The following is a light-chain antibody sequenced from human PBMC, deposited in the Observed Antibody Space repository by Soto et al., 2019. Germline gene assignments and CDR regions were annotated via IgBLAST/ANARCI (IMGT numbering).Light chain of an antibody. V-gene: IGLV2-14*01. CDR3: SSYTNGNTAVV. CDR2: EVI. Sequence: QSALAQPASVSGSPGQSITISCTGSSSDVGTYNYVSWYQQHPGKAPKLMLFEVINRPSGISNRFSGSKSGNTASLTISGLQSEDEAVYYCSSYTNGNTAVVFDGGTKLTVL. J-gene: IGLJ2*01. CDR1: SSDVGTYNY.